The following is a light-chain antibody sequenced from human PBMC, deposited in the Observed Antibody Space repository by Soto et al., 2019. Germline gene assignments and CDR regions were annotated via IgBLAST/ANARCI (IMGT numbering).Light chain of an antibody. J-gene: IGKJ4*01. CDR1: QNINTH. CDR3: LQRSNWLT. CDR2: EAS. Sequence: EIVLTQSPATLSLSPGERATLSCRASQNINTHLAWYQQRPGQVPRLLIYEASNRATGIPARFSGSGSGTDFTLTISSLEPEEFAVYYCLQRSNWLTFGGGTKVDIK. V-gene: IGKV3-11*01.